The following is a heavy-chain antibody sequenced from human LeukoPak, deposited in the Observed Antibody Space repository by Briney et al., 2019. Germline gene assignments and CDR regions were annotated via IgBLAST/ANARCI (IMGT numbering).Heavy chain of an antibody. CDR3: ARDGIVSSWHYYYYYMDV. CDR2: ISYDGSNK. CDR1: GFTFSSYA. D-gene: IGHD6-13*01. J-gene: IGHJ6*03. V-gene: IGHV3-30*04. Sequence: GGSLRLSCAASGFTFSSYAMHWVRQAPGKGLEWVAVISYDGSNKYYADSVKGRFTISRDNSKNTLYLQMNSLRAEDTAAYYCARDGIVSSWHYYYYYMDVWGKGTTVTVSS.